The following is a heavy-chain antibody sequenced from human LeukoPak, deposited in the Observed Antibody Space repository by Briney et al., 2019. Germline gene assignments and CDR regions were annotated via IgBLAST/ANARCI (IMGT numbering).Heavy chain of an antibody. Sequence: ASVKVSCKASGGTSSSYAISWARQAPGQGLEWMGRIIPIFGTANYAQKFQGRVTITTDESTSTAYMELSSLRSEDTAVYYCAREFKGSGKSSFDYWGQGTLVTVSS. CDR1: GGTSSSYA. CDR2: IIPIFGTA. V-gene: IGHV1-69*05. D-gene: IGHD3-10*01. CDR3: AREFKGSGKSSFDY. J-gene: IGHJ4*02.